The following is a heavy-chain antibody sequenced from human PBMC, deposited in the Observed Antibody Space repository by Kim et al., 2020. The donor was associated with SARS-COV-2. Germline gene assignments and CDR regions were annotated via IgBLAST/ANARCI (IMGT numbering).Heavy chain of an antibody. J-gene: IGHJ4*02. Sequence: SETLSLTCTVSGGSISSGGYYWSWIRQHPGKGLEWIGYIYYSGSTYYNPSLKSRVTISVDTSKNQFSLKLSSVTAADTAVYYCARALRSIDTAMVTTFDYWGQGTLVTVSS. CDR1: GGSISSGGYY. CDR3: ARALRSIDTAMVTTFDY. D-gene: IGHD5-18*01. V-gene: IGHV4-31*03. CDR2: IYYSGST.